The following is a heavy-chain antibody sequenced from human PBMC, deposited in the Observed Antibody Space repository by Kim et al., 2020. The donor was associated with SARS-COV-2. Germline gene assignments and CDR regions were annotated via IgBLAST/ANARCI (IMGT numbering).Heavy chain of an antibody. D-gene: IGHD3-9*01. CDR1: GGSFSGYY. CDR2: INHSGST. CDR3: ARGRGVRDYDWARRRENYYYYGMDV. V-gene: IGHV4-34*01. Sequence: SETLSLTCAVYGGSFSGYYWSWIRQPPGKGLEWIGEINHSGSTNYNPSLKSRVTISVHTSKNQFSLKLSSVTAADTAVYYCARGRGVRDYDWARRRENYYYYGMDVWGQGTTVTVSS. J-gene: IGHJ6*02.